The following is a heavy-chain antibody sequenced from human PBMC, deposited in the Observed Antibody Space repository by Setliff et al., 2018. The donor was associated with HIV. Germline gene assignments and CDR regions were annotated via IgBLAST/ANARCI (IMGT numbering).Heavy chain of an antibody. J-gene: IGHJ4*02. CDR2: IYPGDSHT. CDR1: GYSFTSYW. CDR3: TRHILAYCAGDCYPLDY. Sequence: GESLKISCKGSGYSFTSYWIAWVRQTPGKGLEWMGIIYPGDSHTRYSPSFQGQVTFSADKSISTAYLQWSSLKASDTAIYYCTRHILAYCAGDCYPLDYWGQGTLVTVSS. D-gene: IGHD2-21*02. V-gene: IGHV5-51*01.